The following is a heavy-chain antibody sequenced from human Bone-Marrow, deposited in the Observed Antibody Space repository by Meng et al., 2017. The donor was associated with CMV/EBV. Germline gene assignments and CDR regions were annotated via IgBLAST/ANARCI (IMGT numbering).Heavy chain of an antibody. CDR2: INSDGSST. Sequence: SCAASGFTFSSYWMHWVRQAPGKGLVWVSRINSDGSSTSYADSVKGRFTISRDNAKNTLYLQMNSLRAEDTAVYYCARTTYYYYGMDVWGQGTTVTVSS. J-gene: IGHJ6*02. V-gene: IGHV3-74*01. CDR1: GFTFSSYW. D-gene: IGHD1-14*01. CDR3: ARTTYYYYGMDV.